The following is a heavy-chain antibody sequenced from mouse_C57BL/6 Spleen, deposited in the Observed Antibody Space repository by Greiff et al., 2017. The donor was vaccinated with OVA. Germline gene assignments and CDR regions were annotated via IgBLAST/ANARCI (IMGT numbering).Heavy chain of an antibody. Sequence: QVQLQQPGAELVKPGASVKLSCKASGYTFTSYWMHWVKQRPGQGLEWIGMIHPNSGSTNYNEKFKSKATLTVDKSSSTAYMQLSSLTSEDSAVYYCARYDYYSISNGDYWGQGTSVTVSS. J-gene: IGHJ4*01. V-gene: IGHV1-64*01. D-gene: IGHD2-12*01. CDR2: IHPNSGST. CDR3: ARYDYYSISNGDY. CDR1: GYTFTSYW.